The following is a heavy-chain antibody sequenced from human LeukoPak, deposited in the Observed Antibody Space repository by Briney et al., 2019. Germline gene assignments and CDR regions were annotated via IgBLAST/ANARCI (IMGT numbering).Heavy chain of an antibody. Sequence: QPGGSLRLSCAASGFTFEDYAMHWVRQTPGKGLECVSLISEDGGDTWYADSVKGRFTISRDNSKNSLYLQMNSLRAEDTAFYYCAKDKTRGPGDYWGQGTLVTVSS. CDR1: GFTFEDYA. J-gene: IGHJ4*02. V-gene: IGHV3-43*02. CDR2: ISEDGGDT. CDR3: AKDKTRGPGDY. D-gene: IGHD1-14*01.